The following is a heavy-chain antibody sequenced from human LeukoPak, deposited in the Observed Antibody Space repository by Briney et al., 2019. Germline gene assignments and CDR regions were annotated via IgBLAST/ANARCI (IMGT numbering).Heavy chain of an antibody. CDR3: ARETVGYCSGGSCPYYFDY. Sequence: SETLSLTCTVSGGSINGYYWSWIRQPAGKGLEWIGRIYTSDDTNYNPSLKSRVTLSVDTAKNQFSLKLNSVTAADTAVYYCARETVGYCSGGSCPYYFDYWGQGTLVTVPS. CDR1: GGSINGYY. V-gene: IGHV4-4*07. J-gene: IGHJ4*02. CDR2: IYTSDDT. D-gene: IGHD2-15*01.